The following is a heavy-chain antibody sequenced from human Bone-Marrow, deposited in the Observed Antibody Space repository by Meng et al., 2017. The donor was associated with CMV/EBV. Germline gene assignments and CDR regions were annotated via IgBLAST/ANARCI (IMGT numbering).Heavy chain of an antibody. D-gene: IGHD5-18*01. CDR2: INPDSDYI. CDR3: ARDQEGTRIPSPIHYGLDV. V-gene: IGHV3-21*06. Sequence: GGSLRLSCAASGFTFKTFTMSWVRQAPGKGLEWVSSINPDSDYIYSADSLKGRFTISRDNAKNSVYLRMSGLRVEDTAVYYCARDQEGTRIPSPIHYGLDVWGQGTPVTVSS. J-gene: IGHJ6*02. CDR1: GFTFKTFT.